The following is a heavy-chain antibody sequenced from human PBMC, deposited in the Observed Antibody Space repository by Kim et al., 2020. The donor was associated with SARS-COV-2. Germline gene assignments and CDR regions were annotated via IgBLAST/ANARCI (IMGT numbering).Heavy chain of an antibody. J-gene: IGHJ4*01. Sequence: ETLSLTCTVSVASISGYYWGWIRQPPGKGLEYIGYIFYTGRTNYNPPLKSRVTISFDKSKNQFSLHLNSVTAADTAVYYCARGSTFYF. CDR1: VASISGYY. CDR2: IFYTGRT. V-gene: IGHV4-59*01. D-gene: IGHD3-16*01. CDR3: ARGSTFYF.